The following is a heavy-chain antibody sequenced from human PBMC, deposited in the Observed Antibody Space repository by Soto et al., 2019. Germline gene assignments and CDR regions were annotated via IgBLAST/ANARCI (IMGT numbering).Heavy chain of an antibody. Sequence: GESLKISCKGSGYSFTSYWISWVRQMPGKGLEWMGRIDPSDSYTNYSPSFQGHVTISADKSISTAYLQWSSLKASDTAMYYCARQGHDFWSGYHHDAFDIWGQGTMVTVSS. CDR1: GYSFTSYW. J-gene: IGHJ3*02. CDR2: IDPSDSYT. D-gene: IGHD3-3*01. CDR3: ARQGHDFWSGYHHDAFDI. V-gene: IGHV5-10-1*01.